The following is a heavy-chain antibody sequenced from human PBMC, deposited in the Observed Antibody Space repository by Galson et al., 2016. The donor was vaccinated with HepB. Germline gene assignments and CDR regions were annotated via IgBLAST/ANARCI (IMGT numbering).Heavy chain of an antibody. D-gene: IGHD1-1*01. Sequence: SLRLSCAASGFTFSNYWMHWVRQVPGKGLVWVSRINSDGSSTNYADSVQGRFTISRDNSKNTLYLQMNSLKVEDTAVYYCANEIRPNDYWGQGTLVTVSS. CDR3: ANEIRPNDY. J-gene: IGHJ4*02. V-gene: IGHV3-74*01. CDR1: GFTFSNYW. CDR2: INSDGSST.